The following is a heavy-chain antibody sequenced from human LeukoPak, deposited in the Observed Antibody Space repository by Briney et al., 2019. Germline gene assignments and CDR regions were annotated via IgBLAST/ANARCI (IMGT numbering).Heavy chain of an antibody. CDR3: ARTISSWYLNFDY. J-gene: IGHJ4*02. CDR1: GGSFSGYY. V-gene: IGHV4-34*01. CDR2: INHSGST. Sequence: PSETLSLTSAVHGGSFSGYYWSWIRQPPRKGLEWIGEINHSGSTNYNPSLKSRVTISVDTSKNQFSLKLSSVTAADTAVYYCARTISSWYLNFDYWGQGTLVTVSS. D-gene: IGHD6-13*01.